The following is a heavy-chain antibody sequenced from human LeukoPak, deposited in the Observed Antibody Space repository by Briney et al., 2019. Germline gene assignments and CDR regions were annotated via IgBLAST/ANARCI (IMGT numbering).Heavy chain of an antibody. J-gene: IGHJ4*02. D-gene: IGHD3-10*01. V-gene: IGHV3-21*01. CDR2: ISSSSSYI. CDR1: GFTFSSYS. Sequence: GGSLRLSCAASGFTFSSYSMNWVRQAPGKGLEWVSSISSSSSYIYYADSAKGRFTISRDNSKNTLYLQMNSLRAEDTAVYFCATGERMVRGDGVDYWGQGTLVTVSS. CDR3: ATGERMVRGDGVDY.